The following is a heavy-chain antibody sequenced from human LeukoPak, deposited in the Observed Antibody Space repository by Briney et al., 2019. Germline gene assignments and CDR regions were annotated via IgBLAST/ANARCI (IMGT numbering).Heavy chain of an antibody. Sequence: ASVKVSCKASGYTFTSYYMHWVRQAPGQGLEWMGIINPSGGSTSYAQKFQGRVTMTRDTSTSTVYMELSSLRSEDTAVYYCARGLPGYSSGWYFPENYGMEVWGQGTTVTVSS. CDR2: INPSGGST. J-gene: IGHJ6*02. CDR1: GYTFTSYY. D-gene: IGHD6-19*01. CDR3: ARGLPGYSSGWYFPENYGMEV. V-gene: IGHV1-46*01.